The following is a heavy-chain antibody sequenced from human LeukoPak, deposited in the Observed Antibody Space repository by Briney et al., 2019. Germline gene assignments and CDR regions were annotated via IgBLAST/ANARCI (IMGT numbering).Heavy chain of an antibody. D-gene: IGHD3-3*01. CDR1: GFTFSSYA. Sequence: PGASLRLSCAASGFTFSSYAMSWVRQAPGKGLEWVSAISGSGGSTYYADSVKGRFTISRDNSKNTLYLQMNSLRAEDTAVYYCAKGSSGLLYDYYYGMDVWGQGTTVTVSS. V-gene: IGHV3-23*01. CDR3: AKGSSGLLYDYYYGMDV. CDR2: ISGSGGST. J-gene: IGHJ6*02.